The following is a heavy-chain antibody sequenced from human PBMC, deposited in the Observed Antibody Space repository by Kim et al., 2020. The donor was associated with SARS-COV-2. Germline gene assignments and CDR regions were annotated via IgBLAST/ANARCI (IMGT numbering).Heavy chain of an antibody. V-gene: IGHV1-69*13. J-gene: IGHJ4*02. CDR3: ASPRPRAGGIVATINLFDY. Sequence: SVKVSCKASGGTFSSYAISWVRQAPGQGLEWMGGIIPIFGTANYAQKFQGRVTITADESTSTAYMELSSLRSEDTAVYYCASPRPRAGGIVATINLFDYWGQGTLVTVSS. D-gene: IGHD5-12*01. CDR1: GGTFSSYA. CDR2: IIPIFGTA.